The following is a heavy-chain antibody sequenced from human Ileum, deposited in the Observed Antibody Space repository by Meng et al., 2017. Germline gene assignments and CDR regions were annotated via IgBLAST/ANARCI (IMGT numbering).Heavy chain of an antibody. CDR1: GFTFSSYA. Sequence: EVQVLDSGGGLVQPGGSLRLSCAASGFTFSSYAMTWVRQAPGKGLEWVSNIGGSDTITYYADSVKGRFIISRDNYKASLYLEMNSLRAEDTAFYYCAKDIAGSGWYALDSWGQGTLVTVSS. CDR3: AKDIAGSGWYALDS. CDR2: IGGSDTIT. J-gene: IGHJ4*02. V-gene: IGHV3-23*01. D-gene: IGHD6-19*01.